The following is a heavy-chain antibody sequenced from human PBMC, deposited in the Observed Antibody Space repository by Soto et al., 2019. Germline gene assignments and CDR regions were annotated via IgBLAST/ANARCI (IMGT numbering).Heavy chain of an antibody. CDR2: ISGGGDNK. D-gene: IGHD2-2*01. V-gene: IGHV3-23*01. CDR3: AKDQRGGVPAATTLTIPYCFAS. CDR1: GFTFSSYA. J-gene: IGHJ4*02. Sequence: DVQLLDSGGGLVQPGWSLTVSCAASGFTFSSYAMSWVRQAPGKGLEWVASISGGGDNKQYADSVKGRFTMSRDNSKKMVFLQRSSLRTDDSAIYYCAKDQRGGVPAATTLTIPYCFASWGQGTLVTVSS.